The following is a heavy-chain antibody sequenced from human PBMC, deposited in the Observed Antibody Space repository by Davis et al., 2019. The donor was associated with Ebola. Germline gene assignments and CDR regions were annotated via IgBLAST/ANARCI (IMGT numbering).Heavy chain of an antibody. CDR1: GFTFSSYG. Sequence: GGSLRLSCAASGFTFSSYGMHWVRQAPGKGLEWVAVISYDGSNKYYADSVKGRFTISRDNSKNTLFLQMNSLRVEDTAVYYCAKSYCSGGTCYVVYYYYGVDVWGQGTTVTVSS. V-gene: IGHV3-30*18. CDR2: ISYDGSNK. D-gene: IGHD2-15*01. CDR3: AKSYCSGGTCYVVYYYYGVDV. J-gene: IGHJ6*02.